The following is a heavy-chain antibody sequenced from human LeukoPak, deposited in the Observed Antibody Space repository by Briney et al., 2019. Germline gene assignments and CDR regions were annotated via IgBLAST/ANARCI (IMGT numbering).Heavy chain of an antibody. J-gene: IGHJ4*02. Sequence: SETLSLTCAVSTDSITSNWWSWVRQPPGKGLEWIGEVHKSGSTNYYPSLQSRVTISIDKSKNQIALELTSVTAADTAVYYCTKEIVGAPTPGAYWGQGILVTVSS. V-gene: IGHV4-4*02. CDR3: TKEIVGAPTPGAY. CDR1: TDSITSNW. D-gene: IGHD1-26*01. CDR2: VHKSGST.